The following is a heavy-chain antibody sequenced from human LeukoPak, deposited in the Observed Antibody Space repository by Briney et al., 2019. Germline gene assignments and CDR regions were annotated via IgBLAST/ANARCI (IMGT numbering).Heavy chain of an antibody. V-gene: IGHV1-46*01. CDR1: VYTFTSYY. CDR2: INPSGGST. CDR3: ARQQLGYFDY. Sequence: ASVKVSWKASVYTFTSYYMHWVRQAPGQGLEWMGIINPSGGSTSYAQKFQGRVTMTRDTSTSTVYMELSSLRSEDTAVYYCARQQLGYFDYWGQGTLVTVSS. J-gene: IGHJ4*02. D-gene: IGHD6-13*01.